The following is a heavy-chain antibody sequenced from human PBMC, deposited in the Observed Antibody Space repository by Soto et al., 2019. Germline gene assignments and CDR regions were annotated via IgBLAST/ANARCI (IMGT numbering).Heavy chain of an antibody. D-gene: IGHD3-10*01. Sequence: GGSLRLSCAASGFTFSSYGMHWVRQAPGKGLEWVAVISYDGSNKYYADSVKGRFTISRDNSKNTLYLQMNSLRAEDTAVYYCAKDLLVTMVLMNWGQGT. CDR2: ISYDGSNK. V-gene: IGHV3-30*18. CDR1: GFTFSSYG. J-gene: IGHJ4*02. CDR3: AKDLLVTMVLMN.